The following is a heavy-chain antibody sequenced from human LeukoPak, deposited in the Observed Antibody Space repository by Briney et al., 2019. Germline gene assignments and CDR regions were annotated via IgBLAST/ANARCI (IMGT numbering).Heavy chain of an antibody. D-gene: IGHD2-15*01. Sequence: GASVKVPCKASGYTFTSYGISWVRQAPGQGLEWMGGISTFNDYTNYAQKFQGRVRMTTDTSTSTAYMELRSLRSDDTAVYYCTRVDRGPDFWGQGTLVTVSS. J-gene: IGHJ4*02. CDR3: TRVDRGPDF. CDR1: GYTFTSYG. CDR2: ISTFNDYT. V-gene: IGHV1-18*01.